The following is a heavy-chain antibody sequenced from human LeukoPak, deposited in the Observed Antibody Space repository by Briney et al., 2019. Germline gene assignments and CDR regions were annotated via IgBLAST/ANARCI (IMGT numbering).Heavy chain of an antibody. J-gene: IGHJ4*02. CDR1: GDSISPHY. V-gene: IGHV4-59*11. CDR2: IYYSGRT. CDR3: ERGPTSSGFEY. D-gene: IGHD3-10*01. Sequence: SETLSLTRTVSGDSISPHYWSWIRQSPGRGLEWIGYIYYSGRTEYSPSLRSRVTISVDTSKNHFSLKLTSLTVADTAVYYCERGPTSSGFEYWGQGTLVTVSS.